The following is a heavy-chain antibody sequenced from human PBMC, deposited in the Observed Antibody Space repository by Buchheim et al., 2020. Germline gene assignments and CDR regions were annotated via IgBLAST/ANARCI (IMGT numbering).Heavy chain of an antibody. Sequence: EVQLVESGGGLVQPGGSLRLSCAASGFTFSSYSMNWVRQAPGKGLEWVSYISSSSSTIYYADSVKGRFTISRDNAKKSLYLQMNSLRAEDTAVYYCARDRMVRGVIVYYYYGMDVWGQGTT. V-gene: IGHV3-48*01. CDR1: GFTFSSYS. D-gene: IGHD3-10*01. J-gene: IGHJ6*02. CDR3: ARDRMVRGVIVYYYYGMDV. CDR2: ISSSSSTI.